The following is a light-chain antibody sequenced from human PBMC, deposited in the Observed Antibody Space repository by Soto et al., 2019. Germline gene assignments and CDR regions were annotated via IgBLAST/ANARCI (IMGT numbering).Light chain of an antibody. V-gene: IGLV2-14*03. CDR1: SSDVGGYNY. CDR2: DVS. Sequence: QSALTQPASMSGSPGQSITISCTGTSSDVGGYNYVSWYQQHPGKDPKLMIYDVSNRPSGVSNRFSGSKSGNTASLTISGLQAEDEADYYCSSYTSSSTLLYVFGTGTKLTVL. J-gene: IGLJ1*01. CDR3: SSYTSSSTLLYV.